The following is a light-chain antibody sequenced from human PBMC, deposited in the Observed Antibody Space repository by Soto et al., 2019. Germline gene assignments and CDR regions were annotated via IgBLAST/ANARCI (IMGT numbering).Light chain of an antibody. CDR2: LGS. J-gene: IGKJ5*01. CDR1: QSLLHSNGYNY. CDR3: MQALQTTIT. V-gene: IGKV2-28*01. Sequence: DIVMTQYTLSLPVTPGEPASICCRSSQSLLHSNGYNYLDWYLQKPGQSPQLLIYLGSNRASGVPDRFSGSGSGTDFTLKISRVEAEDVGVYYCMQALQTTITFGQGTRLEI.